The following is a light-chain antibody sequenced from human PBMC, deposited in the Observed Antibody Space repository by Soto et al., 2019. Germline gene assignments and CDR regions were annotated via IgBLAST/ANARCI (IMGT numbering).Light chain of an antibody. CDR2: EVS. V-gene: IGLV2-8*01. J-gene: IGLJ2*01. CDR1: SSDIGAYKF. Sequence: QSVLTQPPCASGSPGQSVAISCTGTSSDIGAYKFVSWYQQHPGKAPKLIIYEVSIRPSGVPDRFSGSKSGNTASLTVSGLVAEDEADYYCSLYAGSYNVVFGGGTKLTVL. CDR3: SLYAGSYNVV.